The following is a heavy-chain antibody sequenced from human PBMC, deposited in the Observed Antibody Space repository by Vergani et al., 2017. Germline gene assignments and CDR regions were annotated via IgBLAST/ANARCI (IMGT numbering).Heavy chain of an antibody. Sequence: QEQLVESGGGVVQPGRSLRLSCAASGFTFSTYGMHWVRQAPGKGLEWVAVISYDGSNEYYADSVKGRFTISRDNSKNTLYLQMNSLRAEDTAVYYCARVVYDSSGYYDYWGQGTLVTVSS. CDR1: GFTFSTYG. D-gene: IGHD3-22*01. J-gene: IGHJ4*02. CDR2: ISYDGSNE. CDR3: ARVVYDSSGYYDY. V-gene: IGHV3-30*03.